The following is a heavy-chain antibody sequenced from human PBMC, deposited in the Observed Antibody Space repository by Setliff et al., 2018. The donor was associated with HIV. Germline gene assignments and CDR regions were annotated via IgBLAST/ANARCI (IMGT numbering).Heavy chain of an antibody. CDR1: GGSINSRY. J-gene: IGHJ2*01. D-gene: IGHD4-17*01. V-gene: IGHV4-59*11. Sequence: SETLSLTSPVSGGSINSRYWSWIRQPPGKGLEWIGYMYYSGSTNYNPSLKSRVTISVDPSKNQFSLKLTSMTAADTAVYYCARGGATVATRYFDLWGRGTLVTVSS. CDR3: ARGGATVATRYFDL. CDR2: MYYSGST.